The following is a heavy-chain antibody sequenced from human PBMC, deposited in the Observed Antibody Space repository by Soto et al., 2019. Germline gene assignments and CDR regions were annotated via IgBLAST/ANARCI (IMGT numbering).Heavy chain of an antibody. V-gene: IGHV3-30*09. CDR1: GFPFSSYT. J-gene: IGHJ6*02. CDR2: ISFDGSSK. D-gene: IGHD2-2*01. CDR3: ARDTVTSLTPYQGFYYYGMYV. Sequence: PGGSLRLSCTASGFPFSSYTMHWLRRAPGKGLEWVGIISFDGSSKYYAYWWKGRIVISRDNSKDSLYLQMDTLRPDDTAIYYCARDTVTSLTPYQGFYYYGMYVWGQGTTVTVSS.